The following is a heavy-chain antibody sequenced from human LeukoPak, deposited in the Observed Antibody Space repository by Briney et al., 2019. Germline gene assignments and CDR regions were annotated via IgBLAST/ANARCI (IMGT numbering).Heavy chain of an antibody. J-gene: IGHJ6*02. V-gene: IGHV3-9*01. D-gene: IGHD6-13*01. CDR1: GFTFDDYA. CDR2: ISWNSGSI. Sequence: GGSLRLSCAASGFTFDDYAMHWVRQAPGKGLEWVSGISWNSGSIGYEDSVKGRFTISRDNAKNSLYLQMNSLRAEDTALYYCAKVQDSSSWYPLYYYYGMDVWGQGTTVTVSS. CDR3: AKVQDSSSWYPLYYYYGMDV.